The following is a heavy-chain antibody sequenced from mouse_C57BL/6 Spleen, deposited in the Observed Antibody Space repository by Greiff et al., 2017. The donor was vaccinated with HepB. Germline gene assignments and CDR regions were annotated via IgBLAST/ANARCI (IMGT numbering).Heavy chain of an antibody. D-gene: IGHD2-4*01. CDR3: ARDYDGGNYYAMDY. CDR2: INPSTGGT. CDR1: GYSFTGSY. J-gene: IGHJ4*01. Sequence: VQLQQSGPELVKPGASVKISCKASGYSFTGSYMHWVKQSSEKSLEWIGEINPSTGGTSYNQKFKGKATLTVDKSSSTAYMQLKSLTSEDSAVYYGARDYDGGNYYAMDYWGQGTSVTVSS. V-gene: IGHV1-43*01.